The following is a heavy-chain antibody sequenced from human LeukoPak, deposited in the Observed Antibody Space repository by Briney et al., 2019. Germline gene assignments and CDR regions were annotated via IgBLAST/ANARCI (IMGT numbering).Heavy chain of an antibody. V-gene: IGHV1-8*01. J-gene: IGHJ4*02. Sequence: ASVKVFCKASGYTFTDYDINWVRQATGQGLEWMGWMNPDSGNTGYAQKFQGRVTLTMNTSISTAYMELSSLRSEDTAVYYCARGRSSVLRFLEWSRDFDYWGQGTLVTVSS. CDR3: ARGRSSVLRFLEWSRDFDY. CDR2: MNPDSGNT. CDR1: GYTFTDYD. D-gene: IGHD3-3*01.